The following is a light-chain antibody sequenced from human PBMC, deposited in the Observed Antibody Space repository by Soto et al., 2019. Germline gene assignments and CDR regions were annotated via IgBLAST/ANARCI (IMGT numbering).Light chain of an antibody. CDR1: SSNIGKNY. J-gene: IGLJ2*01. CDR3: AAWDDSLSGVA. Sequence: QSVLTQPPSASGTPGQRVTISCSGSSSNIGKNYVYWYQQPPGTAPKLLIYRNNQRPSGVPDRFSGSKSGTSTSLAISGLRSEDEADYYCAAWDDSLSGVAFGGGTKVTVL. V-gene: IGLV1-47*01. CDR2: RNN.